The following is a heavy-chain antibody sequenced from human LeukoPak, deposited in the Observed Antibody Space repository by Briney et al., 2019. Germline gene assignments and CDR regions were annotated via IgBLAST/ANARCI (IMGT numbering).Heavy chain of an antibody. CDR3: ARDRKGKRCCGGDCLGAFDI. V-gene: IGHV4-31*03. D-gene: IGHD2-21*02. CDR1: GGSISSGGYY. Sequence: LSLTCTVSGGSISSGGYYWSWIRQHPGKGLEWIGYIYYSGSTYYNPSLKSRVTISVDTSKNQFSLKLSSVTAADTAVYYCARDRKGKRCCGGDCLGAFDIWGQGTMVTVSS. CDR2: IYYSGST. J-gene: IGHJ3*02.